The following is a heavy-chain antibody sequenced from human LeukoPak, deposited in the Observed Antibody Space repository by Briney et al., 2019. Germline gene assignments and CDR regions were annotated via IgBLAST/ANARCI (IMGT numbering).Heavy chain of an antibody. J-gene: IGHJ4*02. CDR1: GFTFRNYD. D-gene: IGHD6-19*01. V-gene: IGHV3-13*04. Sequence: GGSLRLSCVASGFTFRNYDMHWVRQATGKGLEWVLGIGAAGDTYYPGSVKGRFTISRENANNSLYLQMNSLRAGDTAMYYCARDRAGDFDYWGQGTLVTVSS. CDR3: ARDRAGDFDY. CDR2: IGAAGDT.